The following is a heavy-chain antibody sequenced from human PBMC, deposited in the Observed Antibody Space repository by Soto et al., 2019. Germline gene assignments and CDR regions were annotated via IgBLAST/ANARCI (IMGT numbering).Heavy chain of an antibody. Sequence: PGGSLRLSCAASGLTCSSYSMHWVRQAPGKGLKWVAVISYDGFKKYYADSVKGRFTISRDNAKNSLYLQMNSLRDEDTAVYYCARDGSRFGDYDDSRRLLTGMDVWGQGNTVTVSS. D-gene: IGHD4-17*01. CDR3: ARDGSRFGDYDDSRRLLTGMDV. V-gene: IGHV3-30-3*01. CDR1: GLTCSSYS. CDR2: ISYDGFKK. J-gene: IGHJ6*01.